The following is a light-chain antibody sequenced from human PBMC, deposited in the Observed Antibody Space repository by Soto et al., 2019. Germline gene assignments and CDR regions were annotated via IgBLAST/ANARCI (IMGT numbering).Light chain of an antibody. CDR1: SSDVGGYNY. CDR3: SSYAGSYSYV. CDR2: DVT. J-gene: IGLJ1*01. Sequence: QSVLTQPRSVSGSPGQSVAISCTGTSSDVGGYNYVSWYQQHPGKAPKLIIYDVTKRPSGVPDRFSGSSSGNTASLTISGLQAEDEADYFCSSYAGSYSYVFRTGTKVTVL. V-gene: IGLV2-11*01.